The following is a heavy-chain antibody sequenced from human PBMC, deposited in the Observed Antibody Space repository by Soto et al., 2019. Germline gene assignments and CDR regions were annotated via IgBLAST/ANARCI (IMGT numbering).Heavy chain of an antibody. D-gene: IGHD6-13*01. CDR2: IYSGGST. V-gene: IGHV3-53*01. J-gene: IGHJ6*02. Sequence: VGSLRVSCAASGFTVSSNYMSWVRQAPGKGLEWVSVIYSGGSTYYADSVKGRFTISRDNSKNTLYLQMNSLRAEDTAVYYCARVRGKYYYYGMDVWGQGTTVTVSS. CDR1: GFTVSSNY. CDR3: ARVRGKYYYYGMDV.